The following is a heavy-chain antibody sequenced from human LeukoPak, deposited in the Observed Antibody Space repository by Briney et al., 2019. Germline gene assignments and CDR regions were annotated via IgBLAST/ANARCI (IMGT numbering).Heavy chain of an antibody. CDR3: ARDKKSGESSEIDY. D-gene: IGHD3-10*01. V-gene: IGHV3-74*01. J-gene: IGHJ4*02. CDR2: INRDGSTT. Sequence: PGGSLGLSCAASGFTFSNYWVHWVRQAPGKGLVWVSRINRDGSTTNYADSVKGRFTVSRDNAKNTLNLQMNSLGAEDTAVYYCARDKKSGESSEIDYWGQGTLVTVSS. CDR1: GFTFSNYW.